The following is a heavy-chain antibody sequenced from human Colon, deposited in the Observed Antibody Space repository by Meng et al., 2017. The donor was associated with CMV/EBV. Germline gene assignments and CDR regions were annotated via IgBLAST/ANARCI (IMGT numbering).Heavy chain of an antibody. CDR2: IYSNGRI. CDR3: GRAGARGVPIDV. Sequence: QVQLRGSGPGLVKPSATLSLTCTVSGGSISGHYWTWIRRPAGEGLQWLGRIYSNGRIDENYSLRSRVTISVDTSKNQLSLRLTSVTAADTAVYYCGRAGARGVPIDVWGRGTLVTVSS. D-gene: IGHD3-10*01. J-gene: IGHJ1*01. CDR1: GGSISGHY. V-gene: IGHV4-4*07.